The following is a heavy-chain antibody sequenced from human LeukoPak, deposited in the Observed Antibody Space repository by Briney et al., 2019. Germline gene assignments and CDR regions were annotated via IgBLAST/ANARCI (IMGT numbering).Heavy chain of an antibody. V-gene: IGHV1-18*01. J-gene: IGHJ4*02. D-gene: IGHD6-6*01. CDR1: GYTFTSYG. CDR3: ACGIAARETFDY. CDR2: ISAYNGNT. Sequence: ASVKVSCKASGYTFTSYGIGWVRQAPGQGLEWMGWISAYNGNTNYAQKLQGRVTMTTDTSTSTAYMELRSLRSDDTAVYYCACGIAARETFDYWGQGTLVTVSS.